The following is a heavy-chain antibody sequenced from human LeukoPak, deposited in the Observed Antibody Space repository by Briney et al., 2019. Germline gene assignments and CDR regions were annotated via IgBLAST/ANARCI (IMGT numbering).Heavy chain of an antibody. D-gene: IGHD3-10*01. Sequence: PSETLSLTCTVSGGSISSYYWSWIRQPPGKGLEWIGYIYYSGSTNYNPSLKSRVTISVDTSKNQFSLKLSSVTAADTAVYYCARDLDYYGSGSYWSPWGQGTLVTVSS. CDR3: ARDLDYYGSGSYWSP. CDR2: IYYSGST. V-gene: IGHV4-59*01. CDR1: GGSISSYY. J-gene: IGHJ5*02.